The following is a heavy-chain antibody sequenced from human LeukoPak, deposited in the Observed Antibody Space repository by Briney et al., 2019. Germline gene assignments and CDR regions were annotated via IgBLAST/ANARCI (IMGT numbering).Heavy chain of an antibody. CDR1: GYTFTSYD. J-gene: IGHJ4*02. CDR2: MNPNSGNT. Sequence: ASVKVSCKASGYTFTSYDINWVRQATGQGLEWMGWMNPNSGNTGYAQKFQGRVTMTRNTSISTAYMELSSLRSEDTAVYYCARASGCSSGWSTGRNFDYWGQGTLVTVSS. V-gene: IGHV1-8*01. D-gene: IGHD6-19*01. CDR3: ARASGCSSGWSTGRNFDY.